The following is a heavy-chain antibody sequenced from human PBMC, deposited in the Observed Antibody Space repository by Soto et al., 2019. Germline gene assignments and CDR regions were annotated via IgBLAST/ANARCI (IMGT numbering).Heavy chain of an antibody. CDR1: GFTVSSNY. J-gene: IGHJ6*02. CDR2: IYSGGST. CDR3: ARSTGYSSSSTRRPYYYYGMDV. Sequence: GGSLRLSCAAPGFTVSSNYMSWVRQAPGKGLEWVSVIYSGGSTYYADSVKGRFTISRDNSKDTLYLQMNSLRAEDTAVYYCARSTGYSSSSTRRPYYYYGMDVWGQGTTVTV. D-gene: IGHD6-6*01. V-gene: IGHV3-53*01.